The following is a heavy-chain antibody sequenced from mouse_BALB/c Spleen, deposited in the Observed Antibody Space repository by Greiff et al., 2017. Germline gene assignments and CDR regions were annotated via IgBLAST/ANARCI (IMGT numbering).Heavy chain of an antibody. D-gene: IGHD1-1*01. CDR1: GYTFTSYY. J-gene: IGHJ3*01. V-gene: IGHV1S81*02. Sequence: QVQLKQPGAELVKPGASVKLSCKASGYTFTSYYMYWVKQRPGQGLEWIGGINPSNGGTNFNEKFKSKATLTVDKSSSTAYMQLSSLTSEDSAVYYCTREHYYGSPWFAYWGQGTLVTVSA. CDR3: TREHYYGSPWFAY. CDR2: INPSNGGT.